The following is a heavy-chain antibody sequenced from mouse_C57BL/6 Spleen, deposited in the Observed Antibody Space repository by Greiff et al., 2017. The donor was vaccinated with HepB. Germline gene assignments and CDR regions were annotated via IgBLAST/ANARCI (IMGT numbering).Heavy chain of an antibody. J-gene: IGHJ1*03. D-gene: IGHD1-1*01. CDR2: ISYSGST. CDR3: ARGSSYGYFDV. CDR1: GYSITSGYD. Sequence: EVQLQQSGPGMAKPSQSLSLTCTVTGYSITSGYDWHWIRHFPGNKLEWMGYISYSGSTNYNPSLKSRISITHDTSKNHFFLKLNSVTTEDTATYYCARGSSYGYFDVWGTGTTVTVSS. V-gene: IGHV3-1*01.